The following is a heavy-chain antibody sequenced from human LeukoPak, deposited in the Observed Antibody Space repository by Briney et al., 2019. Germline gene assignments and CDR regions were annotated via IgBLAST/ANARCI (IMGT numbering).Heavy chain of an antibody. CDR2: IIPIFGTA. D-gene: IGHD1-26*01. J-gene: IGHJ4*02. CDR1: GGTFSSYA. Sequence: ASVKVSCKASGGTFSSYAISWVRQAPGQGLEWMGGIIPIFGTANYAQKFQGRVTITADESTSTAYMKLSSLRSEDTAVYYCAREVGATSGVFDYWGQGTLVTVSS. V-gene: IGHV1-69*13. CDR3: AREVGATSGVFDY.